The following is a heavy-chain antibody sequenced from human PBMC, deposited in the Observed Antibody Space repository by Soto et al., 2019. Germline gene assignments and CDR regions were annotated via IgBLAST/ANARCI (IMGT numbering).Heavy chain of an antibody. J-gene: IGHJ6*02. CDR2: ISGYNGNT. V-gene: IGHV1-18*01. CDR3: PREGPAPYYYYGMDV. CDR1: GYTFTNYG. Sequence: QVQLVQSGAEVKKPGASVKVSCKASGYTFTNYGFSWVRQAPGQGLEWMGWISGYNGNTKYVEKFQGRVTMTADTSTSTAHMELRSLRSDDTAVYYCPREGPAPYYYYGMDVWGQGTAVTVSS.